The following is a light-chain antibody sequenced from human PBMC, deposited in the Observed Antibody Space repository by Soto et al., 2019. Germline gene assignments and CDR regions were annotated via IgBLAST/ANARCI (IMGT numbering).Light chain of an antibody. CDR1: QSVSSSY. V-gene: IGKV3-20*01. CDR3: QQYGSSPRT. Sequence: EIVLTXSPDTLSFPPGERATLSCRGSQSVSSSYLAWYQQKPGQDPRLLISGASSRATGIPDRFSGSGSGTDFTLTISRLEPEDSAVYYCQQYGSSPRTFGQGTKVDI. J-gene: IGKJ1*01. CDR2: GAS.